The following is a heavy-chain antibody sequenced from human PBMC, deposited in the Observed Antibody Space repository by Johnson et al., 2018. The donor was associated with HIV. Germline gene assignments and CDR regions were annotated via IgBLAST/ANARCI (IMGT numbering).Heavy chain of an antibody. J-gene: IGHJ3*02. CDR1: GFTFSSYA. CDR2: ISGSGGST. CDR3: ARGAGEAYGGNSGALAI. V-gene: IGHV3-23*04. D-gene: IGHD4-23*01. Sequence: VQLVESGGGLVQPGGSLRLSCAASGFTFSSYAMSWVRQAPGKGLEWVSAISGSGGSTYYADSVKGRFTISRDNSKNTMFLQMNSLRPEDTAVYYCARGAGEAYGGNSGALAIWGQGTMVTVSS.